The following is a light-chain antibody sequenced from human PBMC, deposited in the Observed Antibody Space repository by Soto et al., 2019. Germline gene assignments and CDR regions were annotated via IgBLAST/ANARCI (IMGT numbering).Light chain of an antibody. Sequence: EIVLTQSPGTLSLSPGEGATLSCRASQRVSTSYFAWYQQKPGQAPRLLIYATSNRATDIPDRFSGSGSGTDFSLTISRLEPEECAVYYCHQYGASPFTFGGGTKVEIK. V-gene: IGKV3-20*01. CDR3: HQYGASPFT. J-gene: IGKJ4*01. CDR2: ATS. CDR1: QRVSTSY.